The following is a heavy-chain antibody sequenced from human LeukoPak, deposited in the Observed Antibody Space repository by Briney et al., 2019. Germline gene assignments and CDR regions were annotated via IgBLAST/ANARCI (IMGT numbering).Heavy chain of an antibody. CDR1: GFTFSSYA. CDR3: ARGTTGYDSDAFDT. Sequence: GGSLRLSCAASGFTFSSYAIHWARQAPGKGLEWVASIWYDGSNKYYVDSVKGRFTISRDNSKNTLYLQMNSLRAEDTAVYYCARGTTGYDSDAFDTWGQGTMVTVAS. J-gene: IGHJ3*02. D-gene: IGHD5-12*01. CDR2: IWYDGSNK. V-gene: IGHV3-33*01.